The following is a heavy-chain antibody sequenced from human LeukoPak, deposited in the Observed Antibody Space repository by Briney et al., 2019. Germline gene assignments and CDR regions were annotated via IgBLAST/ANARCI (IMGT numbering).Heavy chain of an antibody. CDR2: IYSTGRT. D-gene: IGHD3-10*01. Sequence: PSETLSLICTVSGDSISSGNYYWGWIRQPPGKGLEWIASIYSTGRTTYTPSLKSRVAISVDTSKNQFSLNLSSVTAADTAVYYCARDRGFGESYPGMTYFDYWGQGTLVTVSS. J-gene: IGHJ4*02. CDR3: ARDRGFGESYPGMTYFDY. CDR1: GDSISSGNYY. V-gene: IGHV4-39*07.